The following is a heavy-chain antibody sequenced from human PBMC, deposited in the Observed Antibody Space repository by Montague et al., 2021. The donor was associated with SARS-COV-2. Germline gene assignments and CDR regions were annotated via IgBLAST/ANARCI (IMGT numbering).Heavy chain of an antibody. CDR2: ISYSDKY. V-gene: IGHV4-39*01. Sequence: SETLSLTCTVSGGPISCSSCYWGWLRPWQGRGLEWFGCISYSDKYYSTXXVRSRIPVSVDAPKDQFSLQLDSVTAADAAVYYCARQQDLGIVVTGVETYFDYWGQGSLVIVSS. D-gene: IGHD2-15*01. J-gene: IGHJ4*02. CDR3: ARQQDLGIVVTGVETYFDY. CDR1: GGPISCSSCY.